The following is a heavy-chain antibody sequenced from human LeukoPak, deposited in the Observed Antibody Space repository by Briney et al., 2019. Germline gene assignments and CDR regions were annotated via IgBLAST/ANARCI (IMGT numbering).Heavy chain of an antibody. Sequence: ASVKVSCKASGYTFTSYYMHWVRQAPGQGLEWMGLINPSGGTTRYAQKFQGRVTMTRDLSTSTDYMELSSLRAEDTALYYCAKDEDSGSYYYRAYDYWGQGTLVTVSS. V-gene: IGHV1-46*01. CDR3: AKDEDSGSYYYRAYDY. J-gene: IGHJ4*02. CDR2: INPSGGTT. D-gene: IGHD3-10*01. CDR1: GYTFTSYY.